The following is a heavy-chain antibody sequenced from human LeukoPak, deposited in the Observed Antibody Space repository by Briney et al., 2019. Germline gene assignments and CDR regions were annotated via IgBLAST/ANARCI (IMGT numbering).Heavy chain of an antibody. J-gene: IGHJ4*02. CDR2: ISYDGSNK. Sequence: AGRSLRLSCAASGVIFSSYAMHWVRQAPGKGLEWVAVISYDGSNKYYADSVKGRFTISRDNSKNTLYLQMNSLRAEDTAVYYCARGNILTGYSFDYWGQGTLVTVSS. V-gene: IGHV3-30*04. D-gene: IGHD3-9*01. CDR3: ARGNILTGYSFDY. CDR1: GVIFSSYA.